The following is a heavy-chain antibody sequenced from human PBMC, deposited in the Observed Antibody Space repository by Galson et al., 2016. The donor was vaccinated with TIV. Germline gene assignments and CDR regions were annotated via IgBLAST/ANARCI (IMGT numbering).Heavy chain of an antibody. CDR1: TFTFRSYG. V-gene: IGHV3-30*02. D-gene: IGHD2-8*01. CDR3: VKDRGYAENRGAFDY. Sequence: SLRLSCAVSTFTFRSYGMHWVRQAPGKGLEWVAFIRHDGSERFHPDSVKGRFTISRVNSKNTLDLQMNSLRAEDTAVYYCVKDRGYAENRGAFDYWGQGTVVTVSS. CDR2: IRHDGSER. J-gene: IGHJ4*02.